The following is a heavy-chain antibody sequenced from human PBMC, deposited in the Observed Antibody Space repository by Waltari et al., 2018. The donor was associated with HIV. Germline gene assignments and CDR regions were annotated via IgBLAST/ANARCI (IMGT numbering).Heavy chain of an antibody. CDR2: IYFSGNT. J-gene: IGHJ5*02. CDR3: ARHSSSSRGWFDP. CDR1: GGSISSYY. V-gene: IGHV4-59*08. Sequence: VQLQESGPGLVKPSETLSLTCTVSGGSISSYYWRWIRQPPGKGLEWIGYIYFSGNTNYNPSLKSQVTISVDTSKNQFSLKLSSVTAADTAVYYCARHSSSSRGWFDPWGQGTLVTVSS. D-gene: IGHD6-6*01.